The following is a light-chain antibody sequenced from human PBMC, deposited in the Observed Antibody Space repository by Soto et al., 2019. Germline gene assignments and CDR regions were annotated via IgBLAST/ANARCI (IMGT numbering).Light chain of an antibody. J-gene: IGKJ4*01. CDR2: DAS. V-gene: IGKV1-5*01. CDR3: QQYKTSLLT. Sequence: DIQLTQSPSFLSASVGDRVTITCRASQGISSYLAWYQQKPGKAPKLLMYDASSLESGVSSRFSGSGSGTEFTLIISSLQPDDFATYYCQQYKTSLLTFGGGTKVDIK. CDR1: QGISSY.